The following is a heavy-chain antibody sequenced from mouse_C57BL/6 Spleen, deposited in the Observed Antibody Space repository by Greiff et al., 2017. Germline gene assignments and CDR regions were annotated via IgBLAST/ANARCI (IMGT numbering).Heavy chain of an antibody. D-gene: IGHD1-1*01. CDR2: IHPSDSDT. V-gene: IGHV1-74*01. J-gene: IGHJ4*01. CDR1: GYTFTSYW. CDR3: AIEGLYYYGSYYAMDY. Sequence: QVQLQQPGAELVKPGASVKVSCKASGYTFTSYWMHWVKQRPGQGLEWIGRIHPSDSDTNYNQKFKGKATLTVDKSSSTAYMQLSSLTSEDSAVYYCAIEGLYYYGSYYAMDYWGQGTSVTVSS.